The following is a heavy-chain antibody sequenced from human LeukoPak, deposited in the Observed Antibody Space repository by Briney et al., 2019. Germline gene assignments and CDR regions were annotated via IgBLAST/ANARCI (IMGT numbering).Heavy chain of an antibody. CDR1: GFTFSNAW. Sequence: GGSLRLSCAASGFTFSNAWMSWVRQAPGKGLEWVGRIKSKTDGWTTDYAAPVKGRFTISRDDSKNTLYLQMNSLKTEDTAVYYCTTDLSLWFGKKPIDYWGQGTLVTVSS. J-gene: IGHJ4*02. CDR3: TTDLSLWFGKKPIDY. D-gene: IGHD3-10*01. V-gene: IGHV3-15*01. CDR2: IKSKTDGWTT.